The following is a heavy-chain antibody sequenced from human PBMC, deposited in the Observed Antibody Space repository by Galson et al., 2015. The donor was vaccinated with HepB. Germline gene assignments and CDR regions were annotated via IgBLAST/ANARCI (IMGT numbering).Heavy chain of an antibody. CDR1: EYNFASYW. V-gene: IGHV5-10-1*01. D-gene: IGHD3-10*01. J-gene: IGHJ5*02. CDR2: IDPKNSYT. Sequence: GAEVKQPGGSLRISCKGSEYNFASYWISWVRQMPGKGLEWMAMIDPKNSYTHYSPSFQGHVTLSVDKSITTAYLQLSSLKASDTAIYYCARHGDFLNWFDPWGQGTLVTVSS. CDR3: ARHGDFLNWFDP.